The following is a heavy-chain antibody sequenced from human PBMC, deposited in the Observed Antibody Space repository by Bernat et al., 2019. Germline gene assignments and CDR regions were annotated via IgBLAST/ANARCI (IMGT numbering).Heavy chain of an antibody. CDR1: GFTFSTYG. CDR3: ARHGAGSNHYHYGMDV. Sequence: EVQLLESGGGLVRAGGSLRLSCAASGFTFSTYGMTWVRLAPGKGLEWVSSISGSGASTFYVDSVKGRFTISRDNSKNTVSLQMNSLRADDTAVYYCARHGAGSNHYHYGMDVWGQGTTVTVSS. J-gene: IGHJ6*02. D-gene: IGHD1-14*01. CDR2: ISGSGAST. V-gene: IGHV3-23*01.